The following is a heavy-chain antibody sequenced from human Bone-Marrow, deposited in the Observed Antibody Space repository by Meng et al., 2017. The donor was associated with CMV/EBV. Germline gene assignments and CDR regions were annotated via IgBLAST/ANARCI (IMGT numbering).Heavy chain of an antibody. CDR1: GYTFTAHY. CDR3: ARDPDGSNWFDP. J-gene: IGHJ5*02. CDR2: IHPHRGDT. V-gene: IGHV1-2*02. Sequence: ASVKVSCKASGYTFTAHYFHWVRQAPGQGLEWMGWIHPHRGDTNYAQQFQGRVTLTRDTSINTGYMELSRLRSDDTAVYYCARDPDGSNWFDPWGQGTLVTVSS. D-gene: IGHD1-26*01.